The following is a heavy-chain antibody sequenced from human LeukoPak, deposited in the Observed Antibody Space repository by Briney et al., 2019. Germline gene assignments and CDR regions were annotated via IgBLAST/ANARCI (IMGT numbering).Heavy chain of an antibody. J-gene: IGHJ6*03. V-gene: IGHV4-59*01. CDR1: GGSISSYH. CDR2: IYYSGST. Sequence: SETLSLTCTVSGGSISSYHWSWIRQPPAKGLEWIGYIYYSGSTNYNPSLKSRVTISVDTSKNQFSLKLSSVTAADTAVYYCARAPRYYYYYYMDVWGKGTTVTVSS. CDR3: ARAPRYYYYYYMDV.